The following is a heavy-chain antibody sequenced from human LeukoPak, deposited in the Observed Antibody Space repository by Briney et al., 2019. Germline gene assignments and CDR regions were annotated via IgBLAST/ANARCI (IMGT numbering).Heavy chain of an antibody. J-gene: IGHJ3*01. CDR3: ASPSDAFDL. CDR2: IIPILGIA. CDR1: EGTFSSYA. Sequence: SVKVSCKASEGTFSSYAISWVRQAPGQGLEWMGRIIPILGIANYAQKFQGRVPITADKSTSTAYMELSSLRSEDTAVSSCASPSDAFDLWGQGTMVTVSS. V-gene: IGHV1-69*04.